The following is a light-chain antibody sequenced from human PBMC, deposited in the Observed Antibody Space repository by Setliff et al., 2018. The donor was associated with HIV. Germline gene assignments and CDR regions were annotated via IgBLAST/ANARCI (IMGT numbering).Light chain of an antibody. CDR1: SSDIGAFNY. V-gene: IGLV2-14*01. CDR2: EVS. Sequence: QSALNQTASVSGSPGQSITISCTGTSSDIGAFNYVSWYQQYPGKVPKLMIYEVSNRPSGISTRFSGSKSANTASLTISGLQAEDEADYYCAAWDDSLNGYVFGTGTKVTVL. CDR3: AAWDDSLNGYV. J-gene: IGLJ1*01.